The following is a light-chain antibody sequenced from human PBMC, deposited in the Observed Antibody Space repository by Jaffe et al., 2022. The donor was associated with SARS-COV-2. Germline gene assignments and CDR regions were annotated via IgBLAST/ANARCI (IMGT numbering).Light chain of an antibody. CDR2: EVN. CDR3: SSYTSSASWV. V-gene: IGLV2-14*01. J-gene: IGLJ3*02. Sequence: QSALTQPASVSGSPGQSITISCTGTSSDVGGYNYVSWYQQHPGKAPKLLIFEVNNRPSGVPDRFSGSKSGNTASLTLSGLQAEDEADYYCSSYTSSASWVFGGGTKLTVL. CDR1: SSDVGGYNY.